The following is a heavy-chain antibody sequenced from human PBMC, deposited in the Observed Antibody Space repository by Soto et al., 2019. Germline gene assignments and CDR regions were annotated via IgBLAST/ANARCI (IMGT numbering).Heavy chain of an antibody. CDR1: GFSLTTSGVG. CDR2: IYWDDDK. Sequence: ESGPTLVNPTQTLTLTCRFSGFSLTTSGVGVGWIRQSPGKAPEWLALIYWDDDKRYSASLKSRLTITKDTSKNQVVLTVSDLDPTDTATYYCAHRVLRTVFGLVTATAIYFDFWGQGTPVTVSS. V-gene: IGHV2-5*02. CDR3: AHRVLRTVFGLVTATAIYFDF. D-gene: IGHD3-3*01. J-gene: IGHJ4*02.